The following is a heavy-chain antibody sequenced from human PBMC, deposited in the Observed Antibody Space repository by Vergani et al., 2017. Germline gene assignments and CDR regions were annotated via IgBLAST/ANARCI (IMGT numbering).Heavy chain of an antibody. D-gene: IGHD6-13*01. Sequence: QVQLQESGPGLVKPSETLSLTCTVSGGSISSYYWSWIRQPAGKGLEWIGYIFYTGSTNYNPSLKSRVTISVDTSKNQFSLKLSSVIAADTAVYYCARDRGIAAAGTAGVVYYYYYYMDVWGKGTTVTVSS. V-gene: IGHV4-59*01. J-gene: IGHJ6*03. CDR3: ARDRGIAAAGTAGVVYYYYYYMDV. CDR2: IFYTGST. CDR1: GGSISSYY.